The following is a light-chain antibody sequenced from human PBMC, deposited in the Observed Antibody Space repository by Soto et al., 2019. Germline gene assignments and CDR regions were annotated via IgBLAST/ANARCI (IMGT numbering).Light chain of an antibody. CDR1: QSISSW. J-gene: IGKJ2*01. V-gene: IGKV1-5*01. CDR2: DAS. Sequence: DIQMTQSPSTLSASVGDRVTITCRASQSISSWLAWYQQKPGKAPKLLIYDASSLESGVPSRFSGSGSGTEFTLTISSLQPDDFATYYCQQYNSYSQNTFGQGTKVDSK. CDR3: QQYNSYSQNT.